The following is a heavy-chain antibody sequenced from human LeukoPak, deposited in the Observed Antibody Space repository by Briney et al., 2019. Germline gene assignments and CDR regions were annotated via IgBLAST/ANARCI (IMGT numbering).Heavy chain of an antibody. J-gene: IGHJ3*02. CDR1: GFTFSSYA. V-gene: IGHV3-23*01. D-gene: IGHD3-3*01. Sequence: GGSLRLSCAASGFTFSSYAMSWVRQAPGKGLEWVSAISGSGGSTYYADSVKGRFTISRDNSKNTLYLQTSSLRAEDTAVYYCATQGVVIRRDDAFDIWGQGTMVTVSS. CDR3: ATQGVVIRRDDAFDI. CDR2: ISGSGGST.